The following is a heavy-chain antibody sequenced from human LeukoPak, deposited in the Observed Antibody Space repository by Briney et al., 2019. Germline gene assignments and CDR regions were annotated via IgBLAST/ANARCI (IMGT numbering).Heavy chain of an antibody. V-gene: IGHV1-2*02. Sequence: ASVKVSCKASGYTFTGYYMHWVRQAPGQGLEWMGWINPNSGGTNYAQKFRGRVTMTRDTSISTAYMELSRLRSDDTAVYYCAKFGRSSIVKRRGHYWYFDLWGRGTLVTVSS. J-gene: IGHJ2*01. CDR2: INPNSGGT. CDR1: GYTFTGYY. D-gene: IGHD1-1*01. CDR3: AKFGRSSIVKRRGHYWYFDL.